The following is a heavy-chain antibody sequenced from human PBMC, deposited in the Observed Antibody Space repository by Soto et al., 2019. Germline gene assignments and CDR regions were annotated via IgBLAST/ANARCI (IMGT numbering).Heavy chain of an antibody. Sequence: EVQLLESGGGLVQPGGSLRLSCAASGFTFSSYAMSWVRQAPGKGLGWGSAISGSGGSTYFADSVKGRFTISRDNSKNTLYLQMNSLRAEDTAIYYCAKQKTTVTRYDAFDIWGQGTMVTVSS. CDR1: GFTFSSYA. J-gene: IGHJ3*02. V-gene: IGHV3-23*01. CDR3: AKQKTTVTRYDAFDI. CDR2: ISGSGGST. D-gene: IGHD4-17*01.